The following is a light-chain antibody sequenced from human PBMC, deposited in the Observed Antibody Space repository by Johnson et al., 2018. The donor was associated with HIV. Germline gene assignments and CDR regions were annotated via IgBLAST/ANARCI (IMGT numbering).Light chain of an antibody. J-gene: IGLJ1*01. CDR3: GTWDSSLSVYV. Sequence: QSVLTQPPSVSAAPGQKVTISCSGSSSNIGNNYVSWYQQLPGTAPKLLIYESNKRPSGIPDRFSCSKSGTSATLDITGLQTGDEADYYCGTWDSSLSVYVFGTGTKVTVL. CDR1: SSNIGNNY. V-gene: IGLV1-51*02. CDR2: ESN.